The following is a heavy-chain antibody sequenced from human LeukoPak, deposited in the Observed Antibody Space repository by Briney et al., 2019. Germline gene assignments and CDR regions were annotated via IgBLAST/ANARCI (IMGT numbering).Heavy chain of an antibody. Sequence: GGSLRLSCAASGFTFSSYWMSWVRQAPGKGLGWVANIKQDGSEKYYVDSVKGRFTISRDNAKNSLYLQMNSLRAEDTAVYYCARDGYSYGYRAFDIWGQGTMVTVSS. CDR2: IKQDGSEK. D-gene: IGHD5-18*01. CDR3: ARDGYSYGYRAFDI. CDR1: GFTFSSYW. V-gene: IGHV3-7*01. J-gene: IGHJ3*02.